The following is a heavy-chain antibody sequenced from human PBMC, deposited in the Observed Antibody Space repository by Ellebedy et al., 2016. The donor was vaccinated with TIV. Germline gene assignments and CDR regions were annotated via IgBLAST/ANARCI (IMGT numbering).Heavy chain of an antibody. D-gene: IGHD7-27*01. CDR1: GFSVSGIY. CDR3: ARELPGVYWYFDL. Sequence: GGSLRLSXAASGFSVSGIYMNWVRQPPGKGLEWVSVIYNGGSTYYGDSVRGRFTISRDDSTNTLSLQMDDLRAEDTAVYYCARELPGVYWYFDLWGRGTPVTVSS. J-gene: IGHJ2*01. V-gene: IGHV3-53*01. CDR2: IYNGGST.